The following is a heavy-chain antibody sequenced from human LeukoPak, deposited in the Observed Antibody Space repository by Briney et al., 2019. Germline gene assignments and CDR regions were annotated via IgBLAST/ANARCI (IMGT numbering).Heavy chain of an antibody. CDR1: GFTFSSYA. Sequence: GGSLRLSWAASGFTFSSYAMSWVRQAPGKGLEGVSAISGSGGSTYYADSVKGRFTISRDNSKNTLYLQMNSLRAEDTAVYYCAKDKPICSSTSCYFDYWGQGTLVTVSS. J-gene: IGHJ4*02. V-gene: IGHV3-23*01. D-gene: IGHD2-2*01. CDR3: AKDKPICSSTSCYFDY. CDR2: ISGSGGST.